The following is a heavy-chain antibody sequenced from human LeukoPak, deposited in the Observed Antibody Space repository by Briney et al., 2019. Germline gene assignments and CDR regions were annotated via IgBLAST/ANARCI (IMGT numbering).Heavy chain of an antibody. J-gene: IGHJ4*02. CDR1: GYTFTSYY. V-gene: IGHV1-46*01. CDR2: INPSGSST. D-gene: IGHD2-2*01. Sequence: ASVRVSCKASGYTFTSYYMHWVRQAPGQGLEWMGIINPSGSSTSNTQKFQGRVTMTRDTSTSTVYMELSSLRSEDTAMYYCARGYCYNSNCFGSFDFWGQGTLVTVSS. CDR3: ARGYCYNSNCFGSFDF.